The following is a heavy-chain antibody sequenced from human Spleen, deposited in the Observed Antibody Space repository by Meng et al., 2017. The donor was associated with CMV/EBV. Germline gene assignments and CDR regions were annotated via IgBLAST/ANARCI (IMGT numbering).Heavy chain of an antibody. J-gene: IGHJ4*02. CDR2: IYHTGRT. D-gene: IGHD3-3*01. CDR3: AREDFWSGYRTAYFDY. V-gene: IGHV4-4*02. CDR1: GVSLTGSNW. Sequence: SLTCTVSGVSLTGSNWWSWVRQAPGEGLEWIGEIYHTGRTNYNPSLKSRVTISVDTSKNQFSLKLSSVTAADTAVYYCAREDFWSGYRTAYFDYWGQGTLVTVSS.